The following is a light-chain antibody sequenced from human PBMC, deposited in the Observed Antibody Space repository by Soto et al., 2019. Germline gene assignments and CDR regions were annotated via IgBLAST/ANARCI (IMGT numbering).Light chain of an antibody. V-gene: IGKV1-27*01. J-gene: IGKJ4*01. Sequence: DIQMTQSSSSLSASVGDRVTITCRASQGISNLLAWYQQRPGRLPKLLIYAASTLQPGVPSRFSGSGYETEFTLTISSLQPEPVATYYCQRFRRCPLTLGGGVTVNI. CDR2: AAS. CDR1: QGISNL. CDR3: QRFRRCPLT.